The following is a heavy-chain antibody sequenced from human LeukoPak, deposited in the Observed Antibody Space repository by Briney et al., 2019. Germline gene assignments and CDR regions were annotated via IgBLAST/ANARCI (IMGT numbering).Heavy chain of an antibody. D-gene: IGHD5-18*01. CDR3: ARDGYSYGYGHYYYYMDV. CDR2: IYTSGST. V-gene: IGHV4-4*07. Sequence: PSETLSLTCTVSGYSISSGYYWSWIRQPAGKGLEWIGRIYTSGSTNYNPSLKSRVTMSVDTSKNQFSLKLSSVTAADTAVYYCARDGYSYGYGHYYYYMDVWGKGTTVTISS. CDR1: GYSISSGYY. J-gene: IGHJ6*03.